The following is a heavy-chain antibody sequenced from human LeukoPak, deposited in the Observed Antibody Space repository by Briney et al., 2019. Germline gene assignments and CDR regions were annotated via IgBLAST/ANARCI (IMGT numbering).Heavy chain of an antibody. D-gene: IGHD7-27*01. CDR1: GFTFSSYT. V-gene: IGHV3-23*01. CDR3: AKDGGLWVSAHWGDS. CDR2: ITTGGPNT. Sequence: GGSLRLSCTASGFTFSSYTMSWVRQAPGKGLKWVSTITTGGPNTYYADSVKGRFTVSRDDSKNTLYPQMNSLRAEDTAVYYCAKDGGLWVSAHWGDSWGRGTLVTVSP. J-gene: IGHJ4*02.